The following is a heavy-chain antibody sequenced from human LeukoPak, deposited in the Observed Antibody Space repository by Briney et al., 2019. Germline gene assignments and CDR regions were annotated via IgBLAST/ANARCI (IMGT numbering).Heavy chain of an antibody. V-gene: IGHV4-34*01. Sequence: SETLSLTCAVYGGSFSGYYWSWIRQPPGKGLEWIGEINHSGSTNYNPSLKSRVTISVDTSKNQFSLKLSSVTAADTAVYYCASGLVQGYFDYWGQGTLVTVSS. CDR3: ASGLVQGYFDY. D-gene: IGHD6-13*01. J-gene: IGHJ4*02. CDR1: GGSFSGYY. CDR2: INHSGST.